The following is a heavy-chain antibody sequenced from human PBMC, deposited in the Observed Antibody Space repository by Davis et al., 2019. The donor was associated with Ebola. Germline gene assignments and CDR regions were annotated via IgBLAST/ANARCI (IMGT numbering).Heavy chain of an antibody. CDR1: GDSVSTAG. CDR2: TYYKSKWYN. V-gene: IGHV6-1*01. D-gene: IGHD5-12*01. J-gene: IGHJ5*02. Sequence: HSQTLSLTCAISGDSVSTAGWNWIRQSPSRGLEWLGRTYYKSKWYNDYAASVKSRITINPDTSKNQFSLQLNSVTPEDTALYYCTRGWLRGWFDPWGQGTQVIVSS. CDR3: TRGWLRGWFDP.